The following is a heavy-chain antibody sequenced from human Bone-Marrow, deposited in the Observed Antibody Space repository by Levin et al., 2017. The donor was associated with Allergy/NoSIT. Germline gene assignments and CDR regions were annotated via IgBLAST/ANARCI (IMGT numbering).Heavy chain of an antibody. V-gene: IGHV3-23*01. J-gene: IGHJ6*02. CDR1: GFTFSSCA. CDR2: ISGTGGST. CDR3: AKVAYYYYGMDV. Sequence: QAGGSLRLSCAASGFTFSSCAMSWVRQAPGKGLEWVSTISGTGGSTYYADSVKGRFTISRDNSQNTLYLQMNSLRAEDTAVYYCAKVAYYYYGMDVWGQGTTVTVSS.